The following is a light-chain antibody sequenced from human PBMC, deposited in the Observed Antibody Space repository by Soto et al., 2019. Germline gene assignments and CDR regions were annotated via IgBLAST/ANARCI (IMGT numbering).Light chain of an antibody. CDR2: DTS. Sequence: VLTQSPATLSLSPGERATLSCRASQSVSSYLAWYQQKPGQAPRLLIYDTSNRATGVPARFSGSGSGTDFTLTISRLEPEDFAVYYCHQYDSIVQTFGQGTKVDIK. J-gene: IGKJ1*01. CDR3: HQYDSIVQT. V-gene: IGKV3-11*01. CDR1: QSVSSY.